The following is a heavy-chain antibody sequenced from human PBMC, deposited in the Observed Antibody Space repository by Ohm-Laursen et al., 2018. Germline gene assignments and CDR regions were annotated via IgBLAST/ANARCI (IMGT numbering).Heavy chain of an antibody. CDR3: AKSRGYYYYFDY. V-gene: IGHV3-23*01. D-gene: IGHD3-22*01. J-gene: IGHJ4*02. CDR2: ISGSGGST. Sequence: SLRLSCSASGFTFSSYWMHWVRQAPGKGLEWVSAISGSGGSTYYADSVKGRFTISRDNSKNTLYLQMNSLRAEDTAVYYCAKSRGYYYYFDYWGQGTLVTVSS. CDR1: GFTFSSYW.